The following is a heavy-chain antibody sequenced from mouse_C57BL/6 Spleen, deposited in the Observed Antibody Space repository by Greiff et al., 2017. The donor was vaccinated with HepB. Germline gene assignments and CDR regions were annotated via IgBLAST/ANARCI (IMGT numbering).Heavy chain of an antibody. J-gene: IGHJ2*01. CDR3: ARHDNYGSSYPFDY. D-gene: IGHD1-1*01. Sequence: EVQLVESGGGLVKPGGSLKLSCAASGFTFSSYTMSWVRQTPEKRLEWVATISGGGGNTYYPDSVKGRFTISRDNAKNTLYLQMSSLRSEDTALYYCARHDNYGSSYPFDYWGQGTTLTVSS. CDR2: ISGGGGNT. V-gene: IGHV5-9*01. CDR1: GFTFSSYT.